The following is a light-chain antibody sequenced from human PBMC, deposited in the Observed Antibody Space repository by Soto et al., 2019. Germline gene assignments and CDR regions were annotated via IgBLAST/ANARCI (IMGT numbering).Light chain of an antibody. CDR2: EVN. V-gene: IGLV2-8*01. CDR1: SSDVGGYNY. Sequence: QSVLTQPPSASGSPGQSVAISCTGTSSDVGGYNYVSWYQQHPGKAPKLMIYEVNKRPSGVPDRFSGSKSGNTASLTVSGLQAEDEADYYCSSYTSRSTLFVFGTGTKVTVL. J-gene: IGLJ1*01. CDR3: SSYTSRSTLFV.